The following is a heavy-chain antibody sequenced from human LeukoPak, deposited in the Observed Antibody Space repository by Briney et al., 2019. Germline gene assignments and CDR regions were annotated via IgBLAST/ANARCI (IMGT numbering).Heavy chain of an antibody. CDR2: MNHSGST. Sequence: SETLSLTCAVYGGSFSGYYWSWIRQPPGKGLEWIGEMNHSGSTNYNPSLKSRVTISVDTSKNQFSLKLSSVTAADTAVYYCARGGLIVVVPAAITRWFDPWGQGTLVTVSS. CDR3: ARGGLIVVVPAAITRWFDP. V-gene: IGHV4-34*01. CDR1: GGSFSGYY. J-gene: IGHJ5*02. D-gene: IGHD2-2*02.